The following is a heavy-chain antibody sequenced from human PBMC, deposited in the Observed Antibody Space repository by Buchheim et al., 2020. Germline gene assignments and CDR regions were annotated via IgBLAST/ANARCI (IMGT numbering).Heavy chain of an antibody. CDR2: ISYDGNDK. CDR3: ARQWILSDY. V-gene: IGHV3-30-3*01. CDR1: GFRFSGYY. J-gene: IGHJ4*02. Sequence: QVQLVESGGGVVKPGRSLRLSCAASGFRFSGYYMHWVRQAPGKGLEWVALISYDGNDKYYADSVKGRFIISRDNSENMLYLQMNSLSAEDTAVYYCARQWILSDYWGQGTL. D-gene: IGHD5-18*01.